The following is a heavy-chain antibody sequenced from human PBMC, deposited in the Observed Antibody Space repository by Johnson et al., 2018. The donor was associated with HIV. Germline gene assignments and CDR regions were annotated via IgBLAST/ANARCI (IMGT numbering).Heavy chain of an antibody. CDR2: ISGSGDST. Sequence: VQLVESGGGLVQPGGSLRLSCAASGFTFSSYAMSWVRQAPGKGLEWVSGISGSGDSTYYADSVKGRFTISRDNSKNTLYLQMNSLRAEDTAVYYCARDQSEVDAFDIWGQGTMVTVSS. J-gene: IGHJ3*02. CDR3: ARDQSEVDAFDI. CDR1: GFTFSSYA. V-gene: IGHV3-23*04.